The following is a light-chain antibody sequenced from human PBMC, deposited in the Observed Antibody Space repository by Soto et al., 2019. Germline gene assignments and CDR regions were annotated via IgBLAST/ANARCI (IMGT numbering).Light chain of an antibody. V-gene: IGLV2-8*01. CDR1: SSVY. CDR2: EVN. CDR3: SSHAGNNDFV. Sequence: SVVTQPPSPSGSPGQSVTLSCTGTSSVYVSWYQQHPVKAPKLIIYEVNKRPSGVPDRFSGSKSGNTASLTVSGLQAEDEADYYCSSHAGNNDFVFGTGTKVTVL. J-gene: IGLJ1*01.